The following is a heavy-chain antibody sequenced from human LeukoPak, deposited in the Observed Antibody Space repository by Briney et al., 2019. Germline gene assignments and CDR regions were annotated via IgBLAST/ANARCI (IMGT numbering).Heavy chain of an antibody. V-gene: IGHV5-51*01. J-gene: IGHJ4*02. D-gene: IGHD5-24*01. Sequence: GESLKISCKHSEYSFPNYCIGWVRQMPGKGLEWMGIIYPDDSDTRYSPSFQGQVTISADKSITTAYLQWSSLKASDTAMYYCARLGRSSGDAYNYGFDYWGQGTLVTVSS. CDR3: ARLGRSSGDAYNYGFDY. CDR2: IYPDDSDT. CDR1: EYSFPNYC.